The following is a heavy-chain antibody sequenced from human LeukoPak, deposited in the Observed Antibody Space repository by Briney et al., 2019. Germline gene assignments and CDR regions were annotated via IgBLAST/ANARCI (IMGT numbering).Heavy chain of an antibody. Sequence: SSETLSLTCTVSGYSISSVYYWGWIRQPPGKGLEWIGTISHSGSTYYNPSLKIRVTISVDTSKNQFSLKLSSVTAADTAVYYCARTYYGSGSYPYYYYMDVWGKGTTVTISS. J-gene: IGHJ6*03. CDR3: ARTYYGSGSYPYYYYMDV. CDR2: ISHSGST. V-gene: IGHV4-38-2*02. D-gene: IGHD3-10*01. CDR1: GYSISSVYY.